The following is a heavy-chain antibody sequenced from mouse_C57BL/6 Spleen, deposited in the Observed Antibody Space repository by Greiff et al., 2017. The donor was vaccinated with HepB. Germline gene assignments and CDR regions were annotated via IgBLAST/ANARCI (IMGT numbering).Heavy chain of an antibody. CDR1: GYTFTSYW. CDR3: ARDEYAGYGWFAY. J-gene: IGHJ3*01. V-gene: IGHV1-72*01. D-gene: IGHD2-3*01. Sequence: QVQLQQPGAELVKPGASVKLSCKASGYTFTSYWMHWVKQRPGRGLEWIGRIDPNSGGTKYNEQFKSKATLTVDKPSSTAYMQLSSLTSEVSAVYYCARDEYAGYGWFAYWGQGTLVTVSA. CDR2: IDPNSGGT.